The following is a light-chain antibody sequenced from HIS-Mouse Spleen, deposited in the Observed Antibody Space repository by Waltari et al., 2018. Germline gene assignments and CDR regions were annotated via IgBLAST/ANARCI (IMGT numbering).Light chain of an antibody. Sequence: QSALTQPASVSGSPGQSITISCTGTSSDVGGYNYVSWYQQHPGKAPKLMIYDVSNRPSGGANRFSGSKSGNTASLTISGLQAEDEADYYCCSYAGSSTVVFGGGTKLTVL. V-gene: IGLV2-14*03. CDR2: DVS. CDR3: CSYAGSSTVV. J-gene: IGLJ2*01. CDR1: SSDVGGYNY.